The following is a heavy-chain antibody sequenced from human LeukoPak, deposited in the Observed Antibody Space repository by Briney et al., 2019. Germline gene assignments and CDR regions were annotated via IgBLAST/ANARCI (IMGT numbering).Heavy chain of an antibody. CDR3: ARDWENCSGGSCYAAYNWSDP. CDR2: ISAYNGNT. J-gene: IGHJ5*02. D-gene: IGHD2-15*01. Sequence: GASVKVSCKASGYTFSSYGISWVRQAPGQGLEWMGWISAYNGNTNYAQKLQGRVTMTTDTSTSTAYMELRSLRSDDTAVYYCARDWENCSGGSCYAAYNWSDPWGQGTLVTVSS. CDR1: GYTFSSYG. V-gene: IGHV1-18*01.